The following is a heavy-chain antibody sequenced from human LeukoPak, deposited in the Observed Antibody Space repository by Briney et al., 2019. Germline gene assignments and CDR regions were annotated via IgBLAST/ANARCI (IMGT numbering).Heavy chain of an antibody. CDR3: ATYSSSRDY. D-gene: IGHD6-13*01. CDR2: SGNGGST. Sequence: GGSLRLSCAASGLTFSSSAMSWVRQAPGKGLEWVSVSGNGGSTYYADSVKGRFTISRDNSKNTLYLQMNSLRAEDTAVYYCATYSSSRDYWGQGTLVTVSS. J-gene: IGHJ4*02. CDR1: GLTFSSSA. V-gene: IGHV3-23*01.